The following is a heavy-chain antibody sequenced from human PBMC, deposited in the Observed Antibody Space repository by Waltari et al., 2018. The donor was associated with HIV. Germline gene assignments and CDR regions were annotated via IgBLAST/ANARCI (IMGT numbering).Heavy chain of an antibody. V-gene: IGHV5-51*01. CDR2: MSPGDSDT. CDR3: ARQDIVVVPDAFDI. Sequence: EVQLVQSGAEVKKPGESLKISCKGSGYTFTSYWIGWVRQMPGKCLEWMGIMSPGDSDTTYRPSFQGQGTISADKAISTAYLQWSSLKASDTAMYYCARQDIVVVPDAFDIWGQGTMVTVSS. CDR1: GYTFTSYW. D-gene: IGHD2-2*01. J-gene: IGHJ3*02.